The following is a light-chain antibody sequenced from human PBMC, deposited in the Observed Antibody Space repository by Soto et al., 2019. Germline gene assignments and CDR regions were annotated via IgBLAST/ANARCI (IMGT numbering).Light chain of an antibody. CDR2: DVS. CDR1: SSDVGDYNY. Sequence: QSALTQPASVSGSPGQSITISCTGTSSDVGDYNYVSWYQQHPGKAPKLMIYDVSNRPSGVSNRFSGSKSGNTASLTISGRQAEDEADYYCRSDTSSRTLVVCGGGTKLTVL. V-gene: IGLV2-14*01. CDR3: RSDTSSRTLVV. J-gene: IGLJ2*01.